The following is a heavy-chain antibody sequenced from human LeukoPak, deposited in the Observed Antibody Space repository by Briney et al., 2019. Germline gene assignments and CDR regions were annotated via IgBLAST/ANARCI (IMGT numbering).Heavy chain of an antibody. Sequence: SETLSLTCAVSGGSISSGGYSWSWIRQPPGKGLEWIGYIYHSGSTYYNPSLKSRVTISVDRSKNQFSLKLSSVTAADTAVYYCARDGGYGSGSYSHFDYWGQGTLVTVSS. V-gene: IGHV4-30-2*01. CDR2: IYHSGST. J-gene: IGHJ4*02. D-gene: IGHD3-10*01. CDR3: ARDGGYGSGSYSHFDY. CDR1: GGSISSGGYS.